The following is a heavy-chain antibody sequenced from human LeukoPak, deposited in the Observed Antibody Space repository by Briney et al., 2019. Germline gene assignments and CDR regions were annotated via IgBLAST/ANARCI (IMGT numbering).Heavy chain of an antibody. V-gene: IGHV1-8*01. CDR3: ARVGVVPADTLNGYYYYMDV. J-gene: IGHJ6*03. CDR2: MNPNSGNT. D-gene: IGHD2-2*01. Sequence: ASVKVSCKASGYTFTSYDTNWVRQATGQGLEWMGWMNPNSGNTGYAQKFQGRVTMTRNTSISTAYMELSSLRSEDTAVYYCARVGVVPADTLNGYYYYMDVWGKGTTVTISS. CDR1: GYTFTSYD.